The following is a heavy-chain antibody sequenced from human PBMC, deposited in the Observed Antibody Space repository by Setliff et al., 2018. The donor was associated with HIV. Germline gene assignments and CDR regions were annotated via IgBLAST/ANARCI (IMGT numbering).Heavy chain of an antibody. CDR1: GYTFTSYA. D-gene: IGHD3-3*01. V-gene: IGHV7-4-1*02. CDR2: INTNTGNP. CDR3: ARDLRRVGFLEWLTHRMYYYMDV. J-gene: IGHJ6*03. Sequence: GASVKVSCKASGYTFTSYAMNWVRQAPGQGLEWMGWINTNTGNPTYAQGFTGRFVFSLDTSVSTAYLQISSLKAEDTAVYYCARDLRRVGFLEWLTHRMYYYMDVWGKGTTVTVS.